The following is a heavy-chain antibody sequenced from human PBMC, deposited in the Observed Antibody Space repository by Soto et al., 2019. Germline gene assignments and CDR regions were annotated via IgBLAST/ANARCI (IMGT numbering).Heavy chain of an antibody. D-gene: IGHD3-22*01. CDR1: GGSISSGGYS. CDR2: IYHSGST. V-gene: IGHV4-30-2*01. CDR3: ARGGDSSGSSNGFDP. Sequence: SETLSLTCAVSGGSISSGGYSWSWIRQPPGQGLEWIGYIYHSGSTYYNPSLKSRVTISVDRSKNQFSLKLSSVTAADTAVYYCARGGDSSGSSNGFDPWGQGTLVTVSS. J-gene: IGHJ5*02.